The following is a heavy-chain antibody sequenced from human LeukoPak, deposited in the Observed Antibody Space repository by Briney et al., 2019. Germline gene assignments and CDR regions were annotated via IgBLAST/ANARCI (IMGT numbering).Heavy chain of an antibody. V-gene: IGHV4-34*01. Sequence: SETLSLTCAVYGGSFSGYYWSWIRQPPGKGLEWIGEINHSGSTNYNPSLKSRVTISVDTSKNQYSLKLSSVTAADTAVYYCARGDFWSGYDNWFDPWGQGALVTVSS. CDR2: INHSGST. D-gene: IGHD3-3*01. CDR3: ARGDFWSGYDNWFDP. CDR1: GGSFSGYY. J-gene: IGHJ5*02.